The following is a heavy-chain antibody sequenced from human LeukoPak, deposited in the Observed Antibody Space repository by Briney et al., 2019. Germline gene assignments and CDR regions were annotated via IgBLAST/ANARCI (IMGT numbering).Heavy chain of an antibody. CDR3: TSHYGSGFDS. CDR1: VGSISSYY. Sequence: SETLSLTCAVSVGSISSYYWSWIRQPPGKGLEWIGYIYYSGSTSYNPSLKSRVTISIDTSKNQFSLKLSSVTAADTAMYYCTSHYGSGFDSWGQGTLVTVSS. V-gene: IGHV4-59*01. J-gene: IGHJ4*02. D-gene: IGHD3-10*01. CDR2: IYYSGST.